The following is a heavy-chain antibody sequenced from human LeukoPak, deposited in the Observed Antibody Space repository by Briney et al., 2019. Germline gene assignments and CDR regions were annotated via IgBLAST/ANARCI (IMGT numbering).Heavy chain of an antibody. CDR3: AREDDWNYEEY. CDR1: GFTFSNYW. V-gene: IGHV3-7*01. Sequence: TGGSLRLSCAASGFTFSNYWMSWVRQAPGKGLEWVANIKQDGSEKYYVNSVKGRFTISRDNAKNSLYLQMSSLRAEDTAIYFCAREDDWNYEEYWGQGTLVTVSS. J-gene: IGHJ4*02. CDR2: IKQDGSEK. D-gene: IGHD1-7*01.